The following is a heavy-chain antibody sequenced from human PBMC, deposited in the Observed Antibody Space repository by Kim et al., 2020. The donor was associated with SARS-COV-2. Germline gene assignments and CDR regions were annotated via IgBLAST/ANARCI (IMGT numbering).Heavy chain of an antibody. D-gene: IGHD2-21*02. CDR2: IRNKANSYTT. V-gene: IGHV3-72*01. CDR1: GFTFSDHY. CDR3: ARGAGGVTASDYYYYGLDV. Sequence: GGSLRLSCAASGFTFSDHYMDWVRQAPGKGPEWVGRIRNKANSYTTEYAASVKGRFTISRDDSTNSLYLQMSSLKTEDTAVYYCARGAGGVTASDYYYYGLDVWGQGTTVTVSS. J-gene: IGHJ6*02.